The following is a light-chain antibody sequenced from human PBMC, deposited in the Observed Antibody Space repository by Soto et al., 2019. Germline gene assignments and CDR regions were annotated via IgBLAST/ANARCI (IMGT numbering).Light chain of an antibody. J-gene: IGKJ5*01. CDR2: DAS. Sequence: EIVLTQSPATLSLSPGERATLSCRASQSVSSSLAWYQQKPGQAPRLLIYDASNRATGIPARFSGSGSGTDFALTISSLEPEDFAVYYCQQRSNWPLTFGQVTRLEIK. V-gene: IGKV3-11*01. CDR1: QSVSSS. CDR3: QQRSNWPLT.